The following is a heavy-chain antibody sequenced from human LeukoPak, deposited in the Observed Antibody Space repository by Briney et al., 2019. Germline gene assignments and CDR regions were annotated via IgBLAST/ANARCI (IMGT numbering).Heavy chain of an antibody. CDR1: GFTFTSYA. Sequence: GGSLRLSCAASGFTFTSYAMSWVRQAPGKGLEWVSAISGSGGSTYYADSVKGRFTISRDNSKNTLYLQMNSLRAEDTAVYYCARIWFGELRGPFDYWGQGTLVTVSS. J-gene: IGHJ4*02. V-gene: IGHV3-23*01. CDR3: ARIWFGELRGPFDY. D-gene: IGHD3-10*01. CDR2: ISGSGGST.